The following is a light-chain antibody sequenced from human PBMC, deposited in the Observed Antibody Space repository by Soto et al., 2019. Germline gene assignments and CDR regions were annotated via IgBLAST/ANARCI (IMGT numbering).Light chain of an antibody. Sequence: QSVLTQPPSVSATPGQKVTISCSGSSSNIGNNYVSWYQQQPGKGPNLLIYGVNSRPSGISNRFSGSKSGNTASLTISGLQVEDEAEYFCGSFTTSRIWVFGGGTKVTVL. CDR1: SSNIGNNY. J-gene: IGLJ3*02. V-gene: IGLV2-14*01. CDR3: GSFTTSRIWV. CDR2: GVN.